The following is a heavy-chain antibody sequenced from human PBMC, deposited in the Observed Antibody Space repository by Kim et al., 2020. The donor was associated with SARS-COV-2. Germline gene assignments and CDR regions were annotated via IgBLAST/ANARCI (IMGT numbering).Heavy chain of an antibody. CDR3: AREGIAAFDI. V-gene: IGHV3-30*01. Sequence: NKYHADSMQGRFTISSDNSKNTLYLQMNSLRAEDTAVYYCAREGIAAFDIWGQGTMVTVSS. J-gene: IGHJ3*02. CDR2: NK.